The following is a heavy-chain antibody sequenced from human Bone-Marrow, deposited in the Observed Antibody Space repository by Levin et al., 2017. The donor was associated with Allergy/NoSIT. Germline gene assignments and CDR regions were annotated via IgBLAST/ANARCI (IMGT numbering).Heavy chain of an antibody. CDR3: AREIVVVPAALGDYYGMDV. CDR1: GFTFSDYY. J-gene: IGHJ6*02. D-gene: IGHD2-2*01. Sequence: LSLTCAASGFTFSDYYMSWIRQAPGKGLEWVSYISSSGSTIYYADSVKGRFTISRDNAKNSLYLQMNSLRAEDTAVYYCAREIVVVPAALGDYYGMDVWGQGTTVTVSS. V-gene: IGHV3-11*01. CDR2: ISSSGSTI.